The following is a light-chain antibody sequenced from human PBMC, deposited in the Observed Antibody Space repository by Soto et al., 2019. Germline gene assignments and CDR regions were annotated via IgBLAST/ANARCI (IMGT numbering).Light chain of an antibody. CDR1: QSVSSY. J-gene: IGKJ1*01. CDR3: QQYGSLWT. Sequence: EIVLTQSPATLSLSPGERATLSFRASQSVSSYLAWYQQKPGQAPRLLIYDASNRATGIPARFSGSGSGTDFTLTISRLEPEDFAVYYCQQYGSLWTFGQGTKVDIK. V-gene: IGKV3-11*01. CDR2: DAS.